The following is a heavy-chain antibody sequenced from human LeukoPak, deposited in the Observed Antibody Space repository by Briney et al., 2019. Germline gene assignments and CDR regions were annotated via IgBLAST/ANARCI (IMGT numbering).Heavy chain of an antibody. CDR3: ASGRFQFDY. V-gene: IGHV3-48*01. J-gene: IGHJ4*02. CDR1: GFTLSSYR. CDR2: ISSSSSTI. Sequence: GGCLRLAWAAAGFTLSSYRMNWVRQAEGKGMVWFSYISSSSSTIYYSDSVKGRFPISRDNAKNSLYLQMNSLRAEDTAVYYCASGRFQFDYWGQGTLVTVSS. D-gene: IGHD3-16*01.